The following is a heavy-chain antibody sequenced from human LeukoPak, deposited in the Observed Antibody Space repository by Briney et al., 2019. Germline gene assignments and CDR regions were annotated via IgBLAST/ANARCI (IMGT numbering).Heavy chain of an antibody. CDR1: GGSFSGYY. V-gene: IGHV4-34*01. Sequence: PSETLSLTCAVYGGSFSGYYWSWIRQPPGKGLEWIGEINHSGSTNYNPSLKSRATISVDTSKNQFSLKLSSVTAADTAVYYCARGHLHYDILTGYSKYNWFDPWGQGTLVTVSS. CDR3: ARGHLHYDILTGYSKYNWFDP. CDR2: INHSGST. D-gene: IGHD3-9*01. J-gene: IGHJ5*02.